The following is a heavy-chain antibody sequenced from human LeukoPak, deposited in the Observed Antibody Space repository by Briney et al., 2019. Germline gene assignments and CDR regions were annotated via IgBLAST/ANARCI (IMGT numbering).Heavy chain of an antibody. CDR3: AKGYSSTWTRLDY. CDR1: GFIVSSNY. V-gene: IGHV3-23*01. J-gene: IGHJ4*02. D-gene: IGHD6-13*01. Sequence: GGSLRLSCAASGFIVSSNYMTWVRQAPGKGLEWVSAVSGSGDSTDYADSVKGRFTISRDNSKNTLYLQMNSLRDEDTAVYYCAKGYSSTWTRLDYWGQGTLVTVSS. CDR2: VSGSGDST.